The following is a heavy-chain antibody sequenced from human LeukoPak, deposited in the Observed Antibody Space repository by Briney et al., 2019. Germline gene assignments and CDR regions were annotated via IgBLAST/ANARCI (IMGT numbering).Heavy chain of an antibody. Sequence: GGSLRLSCAASGFTFSSYWMHWVRQAPGKGLVWVSRINSDGSSPSYADSVKGRLTISRDNAKNTLYLQMNSLRVEDTAVYYCARGDGYAQRDWGQGTLVTVPS. V-gene: IGHV3-74*01. CDR1: GFTFSSYW. J-gene: IGHJ4*02. CDR3: ARGDGYAQRD. D-gene: IGHD5-12*01. CDR2: INSDGSSP.